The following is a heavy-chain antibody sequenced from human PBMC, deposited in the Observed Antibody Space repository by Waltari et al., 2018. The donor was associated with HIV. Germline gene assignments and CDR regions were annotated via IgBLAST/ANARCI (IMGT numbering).Heavy chain of an antibody. CDR1: GGSISSGDYY. CDR3: ARGLDSSGYYYGLGDAFDI. J-gene: IGHJ3*02. Sequence: QVQLQESGPGLVKPSQTLSLSCTVSGGSISSGDYYWSWIRQHPGKGLEWIGYIYYTGSTYYNSSLKSRVTISVDMSKNQFSLKPTSVTAADTAVYYCARGLDSSGYYYGLGDAFDIWGQGTMVTVSS. V-gene: IGHV4-31*03. CDR2: IYYTGST. D-gene: IGHD3-22*01.